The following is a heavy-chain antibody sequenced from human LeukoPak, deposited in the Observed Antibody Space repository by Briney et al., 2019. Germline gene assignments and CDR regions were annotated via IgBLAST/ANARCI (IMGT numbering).Heavy chain of an antibody. J-gene: IGHJ4*02. CDR2: ISGSGDNT. V-gene: IGHV3-23*01. Sequence: GGSLRLSCAVSGFAFSSHAMSWVRQAPGKGLEWVADISGSGDNTYYADSVKGRFTISRDNSKNTLYLQMNSLRAEDTAVYYCAKSSQLAHFDYWGQGTLVTVSS. D-gene: IGHD1-1*01. CDR3: AKSSQLAHFDY. CDR1: GFAFSSHA.